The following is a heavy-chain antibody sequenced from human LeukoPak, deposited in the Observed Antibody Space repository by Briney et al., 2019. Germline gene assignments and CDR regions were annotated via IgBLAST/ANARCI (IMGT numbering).Heavy chain of an antibody. Sequence: SETLSLTCAVYGGSFSGYYWSWIRQPPGKGLEWIGEVNHSGSTNYNPSLKSRVTISVDTSKNQFSLKPSSVTAADTAVYYCARGPFATEADYWGQGTLVTVSS. D-gene: IGHD1-26*01. CDR2: VNHSGST. CDR1: GGSFSGYY. CDR3: ARGPFATEADY. V-gene: IGHV4-34*01. J-gene: IGHJ4*02.